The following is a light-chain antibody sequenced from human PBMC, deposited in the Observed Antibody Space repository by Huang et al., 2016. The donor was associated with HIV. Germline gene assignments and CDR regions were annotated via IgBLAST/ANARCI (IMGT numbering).Light chain of an antibody. Sequence: EVVMTQSPATLSVSPGERASLSCRASQNIINGLAWYQQRPGQAPRLLIYDASTRASGIPARFSGSGSGTDFTLTISRLQSEDFAVYYCQQYNHWPPTTFGQGTTVDIK. CDR2: DAS. CDR3: QQYNHWPPTT. CDR1: QNIING. J-gene: IGKJ1*01. V-gene: IGKV3-15*01.